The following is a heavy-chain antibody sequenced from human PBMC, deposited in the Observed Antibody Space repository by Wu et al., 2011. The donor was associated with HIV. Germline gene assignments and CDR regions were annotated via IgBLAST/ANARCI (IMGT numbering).Heavy chain of an antibody. CDR1: GYGFINYG. CDR2: INGNNGDT. J-gene: IGHJ6*03. V-gene: IGHV1-18*01. Sequence: QIQLVQSGPEVKKPGASVKVSCKASGYGFINYGISWVRQAPGQGLEWMGWINGNNGDTDYAQKFQGRVTMTTDTSTTTAYMELRSLRSDDTAVFYCARVVFPRNMDVWGKGPRSSSP. CDR3: ARVVFPRNMDV.